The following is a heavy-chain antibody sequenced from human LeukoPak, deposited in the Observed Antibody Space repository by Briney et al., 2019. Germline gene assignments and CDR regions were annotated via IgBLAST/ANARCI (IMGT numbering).Heavy chain of an antibody. V-gene: IGHV4-59*01. J-gene: IGHJ4*02. D-gene: IGHD7-27*01. CDR2: IYYSGST. CDR1: GGSISSYY. CDR3: ASRKLGNDY. Sequence: PSETLSLTCTVSGGSISSYYWSWIRQPPGKGLEWIGYIYYSGSTSYSPSLKSRVTISADTSQNQFSLKLSSVTAADTAVYYCASRKLGNDYWGQGTLVTVSS.